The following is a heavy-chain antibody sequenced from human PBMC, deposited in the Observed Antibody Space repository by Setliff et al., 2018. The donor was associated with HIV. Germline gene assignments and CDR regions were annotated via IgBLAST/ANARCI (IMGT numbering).Heavy chain of an antibody. CDR2: ISYGGSAI. J-gene: IGHJ3*01. V-gene: IGHV3-48*03. D-gene: IGHD1-26*01. CDR3: ARDRVVGATLDPLDL. Sequence: TGGSLRLSCTASGFTFINYEMNWVRQAPGKGLEWVASISYGGSAIHYADSVKGRFTISRDNAKNSLYLQMNSLRAEDTAVYYCARDRVVGATLDPLDLWGRGTMVTVSS. CDR1: GFTFINYE.